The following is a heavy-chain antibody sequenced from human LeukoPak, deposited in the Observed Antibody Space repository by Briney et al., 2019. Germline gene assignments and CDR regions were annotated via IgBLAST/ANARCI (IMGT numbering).Heavy chain of an antibody. V-gene: IGHV3-30*03. J-gene: IGHJ4*02. Sequence: PGGSLRLSCAASGFTFSYYGMHWVRQAPGKGLEWVAAISDDGSNEYYADSVKGRFTISRDNSKNTLYLQMNSLRAEDTAVYYCAAREQNNYFDYWGQGTLVTVSS. D-gene: IGHD1/OR15-1a*01. CDR1: GFTFSYYG. CDR2: ISDDGSNE. CDR3: AAREQNNYFDY.